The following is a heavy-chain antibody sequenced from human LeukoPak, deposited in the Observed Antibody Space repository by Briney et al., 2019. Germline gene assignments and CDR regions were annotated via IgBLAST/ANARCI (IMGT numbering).Heavy chain of an antibody. CDR3: ARRYTASPGERFDY. CDR1: GGSINNYY. D-gene: IGHD2-2*02. CDR2: IYSSGNT. V-gene: IGHV4-59*08. J-gene: IGHJ4*02. Sequence: SETLSLTCTVSGGSINNYYWTWIRQPPGKGLEWIGYIYSSGNTNYNPSLNSRVTISLDTSKNQFSLMLRSLTAADTAMYYCARRYTASPGERFDYWGQGTLVTVSS.